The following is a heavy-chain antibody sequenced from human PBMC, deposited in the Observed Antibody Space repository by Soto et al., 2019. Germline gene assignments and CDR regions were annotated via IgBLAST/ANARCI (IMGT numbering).Heavy chain of an antibody. CDR3: ARDVGSRVVTAGNYYYYGMDV. CDR2: IYYSGST. Sequence: SETLSLTCTVSGGSISSGGYYWSWIRQHPGKGLEWIGYIYYSGSTYYNPSLKSRVTISVDTSKNQFSLKLSSVTAADTAVYYCARDVGSRVVTAGNYYYYGMDVWGQGTTVTVSS. CDR1: GGSISSGGYY. D-gene: IGHD2-21*02. J-gene: IGHJ6*02. V-gene: IGHV4-31*03.